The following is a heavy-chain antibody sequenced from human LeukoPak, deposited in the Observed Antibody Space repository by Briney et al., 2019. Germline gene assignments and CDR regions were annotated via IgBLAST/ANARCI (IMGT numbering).Heavy chain of an antibody. CDR3: ARGPGRLDAFDI. Sequence: PGGSLRLSXAASGFTFDDYGMSWVRQAPGKGVEWVSGLNWNGGSKCYADSVKGRFTISRDNDKNSLYLQMNSLRAEDTALYYCARGPGRLDAFDIWGQGTMVTVSS. CDR1: GFTFDDYG. D-gene: IGHD3-10*01. CDR2: LNWNGGSK. V-gene: IGHV3-20*04. J-gene: IGHJ3*02.